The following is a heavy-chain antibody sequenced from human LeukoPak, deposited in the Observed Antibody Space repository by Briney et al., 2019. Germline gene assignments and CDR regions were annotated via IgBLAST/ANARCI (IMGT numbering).Heavy chain of an antibody. V-gene: IGHV4-59*12. D-gene: IGHD3-10*01. Sequence: SETLSLTCTVSGGSISSYYWSWIRQPPGKGLEWIGHIYYSGSTNYNPSLKSRVTISVDTSKNQFSLKLSSVTAADTAVYYCAKDYNRAYYYGSGFDYWGQGTLVTVSS. CDR2: IYYSGST. CDR3: AKDYNRAYYYGSGFDY. CDR1: GGSISSYY. J-gene: IGHJ4*02.